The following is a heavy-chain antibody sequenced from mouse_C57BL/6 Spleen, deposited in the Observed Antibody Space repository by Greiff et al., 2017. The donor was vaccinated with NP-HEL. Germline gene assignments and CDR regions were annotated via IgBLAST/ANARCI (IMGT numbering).Heavy chain of an antibody. J-gene: IGHJ3*01. Sequence: VQLQQPGAELVKPGASVKLSCKASGYTFTSYWMQWVKQRPGQGLEWIGEIDPSDSYTNYNQKFKGKATLTVDTSSSTAYMQLSSLTSEDSAVYYCAREETVVAPFAYWGQGTLVTVSA. CDR1: GYTFTSYW. V-gene: IGHV1-50*01. CDR3: AREETVVAPFAY. D-gene: IGHD1-1*01. CDR2: IDPSDSYT.